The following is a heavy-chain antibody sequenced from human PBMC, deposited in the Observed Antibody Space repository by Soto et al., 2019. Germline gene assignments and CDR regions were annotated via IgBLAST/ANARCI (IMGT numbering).Heavy chain of an antibody. CDR3: ARGGLGYCSGGSCYSAELSRYYYGMDV. V-gene: IGHV4-31*03. CDR1: GGSISSGGYY. J-gene: IGHJ6*02. CDR2: IYYSGST. Sequence: QVQLQESGPGLVKPSQTLSLTGTVSGGSISSGGYYWSWIRQHPGKGLEWIGYIYYSGSTYYNPSLKSRVTISVDTSKNQFSLKLSSVTAADTAVYYCARGGLGYCSGGSCYSAELSRYYYGMDVWGQGTTVTVSS. D-gene: IGHD2-15*01.